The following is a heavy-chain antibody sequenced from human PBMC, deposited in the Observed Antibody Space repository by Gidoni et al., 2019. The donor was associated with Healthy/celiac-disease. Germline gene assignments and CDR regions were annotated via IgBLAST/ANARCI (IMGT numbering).Heavy chain of an antibody. J-gene: IGHJ5*02. V-gene: IGHV1-8*01. CDR1: GYTFTSYD. CDR3: ARASAARRGNWFDP. D-gene: IGHD6-6*01. Sequence: QVQLVQSGAEVTKPGASVNASCTASGYTFTSYDINWVRQAAGQGLEWMGWLNPNSGNTGYAQKFQGRVTMTRNTSISTAYMELSSLRSEDTAVYYCARASAARRGNWFDPWGQGTLVTVSS. CDR2: LNPNSGNT.